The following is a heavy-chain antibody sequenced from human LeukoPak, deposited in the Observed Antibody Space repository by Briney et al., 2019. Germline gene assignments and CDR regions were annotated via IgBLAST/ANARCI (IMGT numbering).Heavy chain of an antibody. CDR3: ARSGVTVYAGYMDV. CDR1: GGSISSGSYY. Sequence: SETLSLTCTVSGGSISSGSYYWSWIRQPAGKGLEWIGRIYTSGSTNYNPSLKSRVTISVDTSKNQFSLKLSSVTAADTAVYYCARSGVTVYAGYMDVWGKGTTVTVSS. V-gene: IGHV4-61*02. D-gene: IGHD2-8*01. J-gene: IGHJ6*03. CDR2: IYTSGST.